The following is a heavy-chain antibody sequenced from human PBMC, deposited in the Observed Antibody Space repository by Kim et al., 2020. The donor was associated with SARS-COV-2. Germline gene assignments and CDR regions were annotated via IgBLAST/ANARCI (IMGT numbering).Heavy chain of an antibody. J-gene: IGHJ6*02. V-gene: IGHV3-33*01. CDR1: GFTFSSYG. D-gene: IGHD3-3*01. CDR3: ARDFWSGYYYGMDV. Sequence: GGSLRLSCAASGFTFSSYGMHWVRQAPGKGLEWVAVIWYDGSNKYYADSVKGRFTISRDNSKNTLYLQMNSLRAEDTAVYYCARDFWSGYYYGMDVWGQGTTVTVSS. CDR2: IWYDGSNK.